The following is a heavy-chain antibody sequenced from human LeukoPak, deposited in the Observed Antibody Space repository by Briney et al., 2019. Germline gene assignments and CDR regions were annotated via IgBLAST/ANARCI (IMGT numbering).Heavy chain of an antibody. J-gene: IGHJ4*02. Sequence: ETLSLTCSVSGGSVSSDYWSWVRQAPGKGLEWVSVLYSGGSTYYADSVKGRFTISRDNSKNTLYLQMNSLRAEDTAVYYCAGHMTIAVYWGQGTLVTVSS. CDR3: AGHMTIAVY. CDR2: LYSGGST. V-gene: IGHV3-66*04. CDR1: GGSVSSDY. D-gene: IGHD6-19*01.